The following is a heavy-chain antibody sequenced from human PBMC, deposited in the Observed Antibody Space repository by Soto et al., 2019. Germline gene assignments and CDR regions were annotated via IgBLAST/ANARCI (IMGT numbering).Heavy chain of an antibody. J-gene: IGHJ4*02. CDR2: IYSGGST. CDR3: ARDPSYYGSGSYYPFDY. Sequence: PGGSLRLSCEVSGFSLTANYMSWVRQAPGKGLEWVSVIYSGGSTYYIDSVKGRFSISRDISKNTLYLQMNSLRAEDTAVYHCARDPSYYGSGSYYPFDYWGQGTLVTVSS. D-gene: IGHD3-10*01. V-gene: IGHV3-53*01. CDR1: GFSLTANY.